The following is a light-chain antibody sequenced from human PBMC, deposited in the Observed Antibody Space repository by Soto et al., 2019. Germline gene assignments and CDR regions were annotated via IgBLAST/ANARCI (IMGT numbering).Light chain of an antibody. Sequence: QSALTQPPSASGSPGQSVTISCTGTSSDVGDYNYVSWYQQHPGKAPKLMLYEVTTRPSGVPDRFSGSKSGNTASLTVSGLQAEDEADYYCSSYAGSNNFVVFGGGTKLTVL. CDR2: EVT. CDR3: SSYAGSNNFVV. J-gene: IGLJ2*01. V-gene: IGLV2-8*01. CDR1: SSDVGDYNY.